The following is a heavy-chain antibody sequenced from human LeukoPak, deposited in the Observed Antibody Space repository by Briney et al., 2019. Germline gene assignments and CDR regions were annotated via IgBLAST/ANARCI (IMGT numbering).Heavy chain of an antibody. V-gene: IGHV1-69*04. CDR2: IIPILGIA. CDR1: GGTFSSYA. CDR3: ATAADGYCSSTSCYTPPYYYYGMDV. D-gene: IGHD2-2*02. Sequence: GASVKVSCKASGGTFSSYAISWVRQAPGQGLEWMGRIIPILGIANYAQKFQGRVTITADKSTSTAYMELSSLRSEDTAVYYCATAADGYCSSTSCYTPPYYYYGMDVWGQGTTVTVSS. J-gene: IGHJ6*02.